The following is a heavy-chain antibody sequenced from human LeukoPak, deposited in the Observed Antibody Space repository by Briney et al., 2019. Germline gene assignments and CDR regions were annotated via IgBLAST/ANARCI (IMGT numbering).Heavy chain of an antibody. Sequence: PGGSLRLSCAASGFTFSSYGMHWVRQAPGKGLEWVAFIRYDGSNKYYADSVKGRFTISRDNSKNTLYLQMNSLRAEDTAVYYCAKDRGPFVVIPTATDYWGQGTLVTVSS. CDR1: GFTFSSYG. J-gene: IGHJ4*02. V-gene: IGHV3-30*02. CDR2: IRYDGSNK. D-gene: IGHD2-2*01. CDR3: AKDRGPFVVIPTATDY.